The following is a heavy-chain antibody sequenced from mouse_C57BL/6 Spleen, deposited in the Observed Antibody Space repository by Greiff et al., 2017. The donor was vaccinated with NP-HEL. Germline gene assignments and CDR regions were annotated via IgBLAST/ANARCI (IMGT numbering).Heavy chain of an antibody. CDR1: GYTFTSYW. J-gene: IGHJ2*01. V-gene: IGHV1-59*01. Sequence: QVQLKQPGAELVRPGTSVKLSCKASGYTFTSYWMHWVKQRPGQGLEWIGVIDPSDSYTNYNQKFKGKATLTVDTSSSTAYMQLSSLTSEDSAVYYCARAPRSGYFDYWGQGTTLTVSS. D-gene: IGHD3-2*02. CDR3: ARAPRSGYFDY. CDR2: IDPSDSYT.